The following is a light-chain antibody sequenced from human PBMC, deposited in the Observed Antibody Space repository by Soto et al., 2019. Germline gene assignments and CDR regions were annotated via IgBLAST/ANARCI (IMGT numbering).Light chain of an antibody. CDR1: QDLSND. V-gene: IGKV1-33*01. CDR3: QQYHDLPYT. Sequence: DIQMTQSPSSLSASVGDRVTVTCQASQDLSNDLNWYQQKPGKAPKLLIYGASNLETGVPSRFSESGSGTDFTFNISSLQPEDRATYYCQQYHDLPYTFGQGTKLDIK. CDR2: GAS. J-gene: IGKJ2*01.